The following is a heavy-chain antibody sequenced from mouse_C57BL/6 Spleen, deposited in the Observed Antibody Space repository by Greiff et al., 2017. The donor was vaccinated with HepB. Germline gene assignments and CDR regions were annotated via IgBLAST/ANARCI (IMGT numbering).Heavy chain of an antibody. CDR3: ARGALYYGSSSFAY. J-gene: IGHJ3*01. CDR1: GYTFTSYW. CDR2: IDPSDSYT. Sequence: QVQLQQPGAELVKPGASVKLSCKASGYTFTSYWMQWVNQRPGQGLEWIGEIDPSDSYTNYNQKFKGKATLTVDTSSSTAYMQLSSLTSEDSAVYYCARGALYYGSSSFAYWGQGTLVTVSA. D-gene: IGHD1-1*01. V-gene: IGHV1-50*01.